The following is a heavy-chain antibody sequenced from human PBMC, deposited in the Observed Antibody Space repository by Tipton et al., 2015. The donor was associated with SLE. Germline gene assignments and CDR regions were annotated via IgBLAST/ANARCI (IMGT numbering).Heavy chain of an antibody. CDR1: GGSFSGYY. D-gene: IGHD7-27*01. Sequence: LRLSCAVYGGSFSGYYWSWIRQPPGKGLEWIGEINHSGGTNYNPSLKSRVTISVDTSKNQFSLKLSSVTAADTAVYYCASRHELRTPDYWGQGTLVTVSS. J-gene: IGHJ4*02. CDR2: INHSGGT. V-gene: IGHV4-34*01. CDR3: ASRHELRTPDY.